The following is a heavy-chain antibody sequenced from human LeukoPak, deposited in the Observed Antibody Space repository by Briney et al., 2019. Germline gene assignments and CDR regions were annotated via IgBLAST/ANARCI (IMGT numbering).Heavy chain of an antibody. V-gene: IGHV4-34*01. CDR1: GGSFSGYY. CDR3: ARGESAEPTISYAFDI. J-gene: IGHJ3*02. Sequence: SETLSLTCPVYGGSFSGYYLSWIRQPPGKGLEWIAEINHSGSTNYSPSLKSRVTISVDTSKNQFSPKLTSVTAADTAVYYCARGESAEPTISYAFDIWGQGTMVTVSS. D-gene: IGHD1-14*01. CDR2: INHSGST.